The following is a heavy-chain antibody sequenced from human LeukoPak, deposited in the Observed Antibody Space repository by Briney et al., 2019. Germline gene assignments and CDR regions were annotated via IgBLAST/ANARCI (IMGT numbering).Heavy chain of an antibody. CDR2: ITSSSSTI. CDR3: AREGYSNYQIYYHYMDV. D-gene: IGHD4-11*01. V-gene: IGHV3-48*01. CDR1: GFTFSTYN. J-gene: IGHJ6*03. Sequence: PGGSLRLSCTASGFTFSTYNMNWVRQAPGKGLEWVSYITSSSSTIYYADSVKGRFTISRDKAKNSLYLQMNSLRVEDTAVYYCAREGYSNYQIYYHYMDVWGKGTTVTVS.